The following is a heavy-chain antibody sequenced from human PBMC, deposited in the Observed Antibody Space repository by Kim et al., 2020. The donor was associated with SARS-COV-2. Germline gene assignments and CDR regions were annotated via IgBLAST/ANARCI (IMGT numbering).Heavy chain of an antibody. CDR2: IRNKANSYAT. D-gene: IGHD1-26*01. CDR1: GFTFSDSA. V-gene: IGHV3-73*01. Sequence: GGSLRLSCAASGFTFSDSAIHWVRQASGKGLEWVGRIRNKANSYATAYAASVKGRFTISRDESKNTAYLQMNSLKTEDTAVYYCSRVSVGQGNGRDGWGQGPTVTVSS. CDR3: SRVSVGQGNGRDG. J-gene: IGHJ6*01.